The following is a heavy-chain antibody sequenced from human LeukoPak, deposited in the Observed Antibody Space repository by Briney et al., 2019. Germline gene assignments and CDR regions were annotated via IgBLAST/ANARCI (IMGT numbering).Heavy chain of an antibody. D-gene: IGHD3-22*01. J-gene: IGHJ4*02. CDR1: XXTXIDXT. V-gene: IGHV1-3*01. CDR2: INGGSGNT. CDR3: ANPRYDSSGYYYVD. Sequence: VNVSCKASXXTXIDXTMHWXRXAPGXRLXXMXXINGGSGNTKYSPEFQGRVTITRDTSASTGYMELSSLRSEDTAVYYCANPRYDSSGYYYVDWGQGTLVTVSS.